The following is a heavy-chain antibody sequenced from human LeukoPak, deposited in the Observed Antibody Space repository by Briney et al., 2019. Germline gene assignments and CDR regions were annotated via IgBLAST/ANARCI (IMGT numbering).Heavy chain of an antibody. Sequence: PGGSLRLSCAASGFTFSSYAMHWVRQAPGKSLEWVAVVSNDAYNKYYADSVKGRFTISRDNSRNTLYLQMNSLRAEDTAVYYCAKVVGTGTTPTDYWGQGTLVTVSS. CDR2: VSNDAYNK. V-gene: IGHV3-30-3*01. CDR1: GFTFSSYA. J-gene: IGHJ4*02. CDR3: AKVVGTGTTPTDY. D-gene: IGHD1-1*01.